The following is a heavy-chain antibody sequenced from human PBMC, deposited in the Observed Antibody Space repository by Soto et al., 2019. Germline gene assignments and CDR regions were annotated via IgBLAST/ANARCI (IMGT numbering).Heavy chain of an antibody. V-gene: IGHV4-59*01. J-gene: IGHJ6*02. Sequence: ASDTLSLTCVVSGGSLSSYYWSWIRQPPGKGLEWIGYIYYSGSTNYNPSLKSRVTISVDTSKNQFSLKLNSVTAADTAVYYCARDLWGYCGTDCYPLDVWGQGTTVTVSS. D-gene: IGHD2-21*02. CDR1: GGSLSSYY. CDR3: ARDLWGYCGTDCYPLDV. CDR2: IYYSGST.